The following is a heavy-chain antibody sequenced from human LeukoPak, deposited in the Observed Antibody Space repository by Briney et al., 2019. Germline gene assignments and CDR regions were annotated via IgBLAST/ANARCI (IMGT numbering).Heavy chain of an antibody. CDR3: ARGCPRSEVGAVPGTCYFDY. CDR1: GGSFTDYY. CDR2: INHSGST. V-gene: IGHV4-34*01. Sequence: PSETLSLTCAVYGGSFTDYYWSWIRQPPGKGLEWLGEINHSGSTNYNPSLKSRVTISVDTSKNQFSLRLTSVTAADTAVYYCARGCPRSEVGAVPGTCYFDYWGQGTLVTVSS. J-gene: IGHJ4*02. D-gene: IGHD6-19*01.